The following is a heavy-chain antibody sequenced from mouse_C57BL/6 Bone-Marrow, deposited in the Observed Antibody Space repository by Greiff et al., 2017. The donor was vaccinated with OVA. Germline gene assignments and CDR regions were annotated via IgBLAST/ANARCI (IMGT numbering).Heavy chain of an antibody. CDR2: IDPETGGT. CDR1: GYTFTDYE. V-gene: IGHV1-15*01. J-gene: IGHJ2*01. Sequence: VQLQQSGAELVRPGASVTLSCKASGYTFTDYEMHWVKQTPVHGLEWIGAIDPETGGTAYNQKFKGKAILTADKSSSTAYIELRSLTSEDSAVYYYTRGYGSRYGYWGQGTTLTVSS. CDR3: TRGYGSRYGY. D-gene: IGHD1-1*01.